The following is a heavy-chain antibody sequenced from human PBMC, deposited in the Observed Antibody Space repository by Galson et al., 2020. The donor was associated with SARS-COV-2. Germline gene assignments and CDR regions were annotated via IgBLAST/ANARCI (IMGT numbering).Heavy chain of an antibody. CDR3: ARSYGDYVNLWWFDP. D-gene: IGHD4-17*01. Sequence: GESLKISCKASGYSFTSYAISWVRQMPGKGLEWMGIINPGDSDTRYSPSFQGQVTITADKSISTAYLQWSSLKASDTAMYYCARSYGDYVNLWWFDPWGQGTLVTVSS. J-gene: IGHJ5*02. CDR1: GYSFTSYA. V-gene: IGHV5-51*01. CDR2: INPGDSDT.